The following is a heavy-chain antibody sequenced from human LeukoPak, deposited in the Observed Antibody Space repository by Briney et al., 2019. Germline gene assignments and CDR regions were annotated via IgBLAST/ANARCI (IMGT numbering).Heavy chain of an antibody. CDR2: MNPNSGNT. J-gene: IGHJ4*02. V-gene: IGHV1-8*03. Sequence: ASVKVSCKASGYTFTSYDINWVRQATGQGLEWMGWMNPNSGNTGYAQKFQGRVTITRNTSISTAYMELSSLRSEDTAVYYCARDEGDGYNWNYWGQGTLVTVSS. CDR1: GYTFTSYD. CDR3: ARDEGDGYNWNY. D-gene: IGHD5-24*01.